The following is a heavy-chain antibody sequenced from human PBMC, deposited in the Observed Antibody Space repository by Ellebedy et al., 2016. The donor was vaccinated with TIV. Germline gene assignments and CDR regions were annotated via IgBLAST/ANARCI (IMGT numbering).Heavy chain of an antibody. CDR1: GFTFSSYA. D-gene: IGHD3-22*01. Sequence: GESLKISCAVSGFTFSSYAMHWVRQAPGKGLEWVSRINGDGRKANHADSVRGRFSTARDNTKNTLYLQMNGLRAEDTAVYYCAVWDTFSGFYYIASWGQGALVTVSS. J-gene: IGHJ4*02. CDR2: INGDGRKA. CDR3: AVWDTFSGFYYIAS. V-gene: IGHV3-74*01.